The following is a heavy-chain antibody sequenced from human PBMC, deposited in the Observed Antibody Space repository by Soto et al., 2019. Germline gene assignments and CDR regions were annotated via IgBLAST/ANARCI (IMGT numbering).Heavy chain of an antibody. Sequence: EVPLVESGGGLVQPGGSLRLSCAASGVTVSSNYMSWVRQAPGKGLEWVSVLYSGGSTYYADSVKGRFTISRDNSKNTLYLQMNSLRAEDTAVYYCARHGYNYGGGYFDYWGQGTLVTVSS. CDR2: LYSGGST. CDR3: ARHGYNYGGGYFDY. V-gene: IGHV3-66*04. D-gene: IGHD5-18*01. CDR1: GVTVSSNY. J-gene: IGHJ4*02.